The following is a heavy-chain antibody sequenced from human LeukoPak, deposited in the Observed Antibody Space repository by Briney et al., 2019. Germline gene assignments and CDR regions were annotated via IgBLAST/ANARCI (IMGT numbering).Heavy chain of an antibody. CDR1: GGSFSGYY. Sequence: SETLSLTCAVYGGSFSGYYWSWIRQPPGKGLEWIGEINHSGSTNYNPSLRSRVTISVDTSKNQFSLKLSSVTAADTAVYYCARGHDFWSGYRRREVDYWGQGTLVTVSS. CDR3: ARGHDFWSGYRRREVDY. J-gene: IGHJ4*02. D-gene: IGHD3-3*01. V-gene: IGHV4-34*01. CDR2: INHSGST.